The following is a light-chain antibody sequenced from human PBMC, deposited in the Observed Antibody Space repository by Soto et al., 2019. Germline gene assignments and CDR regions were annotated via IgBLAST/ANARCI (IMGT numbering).Light chain of an antibody. Sequence: EIVRTQSPATLSVSPGDRATLSCRASQSVDNDLAWYQQKPGQHPRLLIYDASTRATGIPARFSGSQYGTEFTLTISSRLSEDFAVYFCQQYNNWTLTFGGGTKVETK. CDR1: QSVDND. CDR3: QQYNNWTLT. J-gene: IGKJ4*01. V-gene: IGKV3D-15*01. CDR2: DAS.